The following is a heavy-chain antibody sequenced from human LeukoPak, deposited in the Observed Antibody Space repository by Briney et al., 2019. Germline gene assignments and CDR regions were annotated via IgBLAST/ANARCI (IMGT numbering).Heavy chain of an antibody. Sequence: PSETLSLTCTVSGGSISSGSHYWSWIRQPAGKGLEWIGRIYTSGSTNYNPSLKSRVTISVDTSKNQFSLKLSSVTAADTAVYYCARPMKVYSPRGAFDIWGQGTMVTVSS. J-gene: IGHJ3*02. D-gene: IGHD2-8*01. CDR2: IYTSGST. CDR3: ARPMKVYSPRGAFDI. V-gene: IGHV4-61*02. CDR1: GGSISSGSHY.